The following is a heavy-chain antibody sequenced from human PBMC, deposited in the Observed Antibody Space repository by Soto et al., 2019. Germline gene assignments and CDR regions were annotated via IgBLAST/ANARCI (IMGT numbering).Heavy chain of an antibody. J-gene: IGHJ4*02. D-gene: IGHD1-26*01. Sequence: EVQLLESGGGFVQPGGSLRLSCAASGFTFSNYVMSWVRQAPGKGLEWVSGITSGGGTYYADSVKGRFTICRDGFKNTGYLQMKSLRADDTAVYYCAKGRGVVGAPWDPFDHWGQGTLVIVSS. CDR1: GFTFSNYV. CDR2: ITSGGGT. CDR3: AKGRGVVGAPWDPFDH. V-gene: IGHV3-23*01.